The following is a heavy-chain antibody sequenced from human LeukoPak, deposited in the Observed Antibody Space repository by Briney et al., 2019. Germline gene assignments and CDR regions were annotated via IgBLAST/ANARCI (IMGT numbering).Heavy chain of an antibody. D-gene: IGHD1-14*01. CDR2: INQDESEK. J-gene: IGHJ4*02. Sequence: QTGGSLRLSCAASGFTFNTYWMAWVRQAPGKGLEWLANINQDESEKHHLDSVKGRFAISRDNGNDSQYLQLNSLRAEDTAVYYCARDNDDNLDYWGQGTLVTVSS. CDR1: GFTFNTYW. CDR3: ARDNDDNLDY. V-gene: IGHV3-7*01.